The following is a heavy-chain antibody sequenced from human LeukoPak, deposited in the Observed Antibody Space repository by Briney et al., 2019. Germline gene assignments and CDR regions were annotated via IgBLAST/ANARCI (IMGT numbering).Heavy chain of an antibody. CDR3: AKDRLLWFGELLGPYYFDY. CDR1: GFTFSSYG. V-gene: IGHV3-30*02. J-gene: IGHJ4*02. Sequence: PGGSLRLSCAASGFTFSSYGMHWVRQAPGKGLEWVAFIRYDGSNKYYADSVKGRFTISRDNSKNTLYLQMNSLRAEDTAVYYCAKDRLLWFGELLGPYYFDYWGQGTLVTVSS. CDR2: IRYDGSNK. D-gene: IGHD3-10*01.